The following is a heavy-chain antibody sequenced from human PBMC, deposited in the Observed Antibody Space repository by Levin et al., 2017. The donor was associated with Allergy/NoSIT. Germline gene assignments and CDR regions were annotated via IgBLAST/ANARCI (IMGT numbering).Heavy chain of an antibody. V-gene: IGHV3-30-3*01. Sequence: GGSLRLSCAASGFTFSSYAMHWVRQAPGKGLEWVAVISYDGSNKYYADSVKGRFTISRDNSKNTLYLQMNSLRAEDTAVYYCARYAVTAQVYYYYYMDVWGKGTTVTVSS. CDR3: ARYAVTAQVYYYYYMDV. CDR1: GFTFSSYA. D-gene: IGHD4-17*01. J-gene: IGHJ6*03. CDR2: ISYDGSNK.